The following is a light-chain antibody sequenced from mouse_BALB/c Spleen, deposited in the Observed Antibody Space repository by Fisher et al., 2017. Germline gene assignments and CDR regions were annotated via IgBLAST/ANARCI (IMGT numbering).Light chain of an antibody. J-gene: IGKJ2*01. Sequence: IVITQTPAIMSASPGEKVTMTCSASSSVSYMYWYQQKPGTSPKRWIYDTSKLASGVPARFSGSGSGTSYSLTISSMEAEDAATYYCHQRSSYPYTFGGGTKLEIK. V-gene: IGKV4-70*01. CDR2: DTS. CDR3: HQRSSYPYT. CDR1: SSVSY.